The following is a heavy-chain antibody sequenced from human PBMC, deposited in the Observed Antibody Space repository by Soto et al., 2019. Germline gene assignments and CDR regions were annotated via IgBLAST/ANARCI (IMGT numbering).Heavy chain of an antibody. CDR1: GFTYTNYG. D-gene: IGHD4-4*01. J-gene: IGHJ6*04. CDR2: ISKDGSTK. Sequence: QVQLVESGGGVVQPGRSLGLSCGASGFTYTNYGMHWVRQAPGKGLESVAFISKDGSTKYYVDSVKGRFTISRDNSRNTLYLQMNSLRAEDTAVYYCARGGREDRNYASMDVWGKGTTVTVFS. CDR3: ARGGREDRNYASMDV. V-gene: IGHV3-30*03.